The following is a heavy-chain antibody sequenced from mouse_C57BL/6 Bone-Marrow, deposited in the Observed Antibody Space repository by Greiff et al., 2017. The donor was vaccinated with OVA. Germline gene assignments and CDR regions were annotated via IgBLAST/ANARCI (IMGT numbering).Heavy chain of an antibody. Sequence: QVQLQQPGAELVMPGASVKLSCKASGYTFTSYWMHWVKQRPGQGLEWIGEIDPSDSYTNYNQKFKGKSTLTVDKSSSTAYMQLSSLTSEDSAVYYCARGNYYGSSYGYWYVDVWGTGTTVTVSS. CDR2: IDPSDSYT. CDR1: GYTFTSYW. V-gene: IGHV1-69*01. D-gene: IGHD1-1*01. CDR3: ARGNYYGSSYGYWYVDV. J-gene: IGHJ1*03.